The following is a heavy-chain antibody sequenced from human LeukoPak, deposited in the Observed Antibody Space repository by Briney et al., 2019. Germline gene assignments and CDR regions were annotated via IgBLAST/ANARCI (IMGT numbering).Heavy chain of an antibody. CDR2: MYYSGST. J-gene: IGHJ1*01. Sequence: SETLSLTCTVSGGSISSYYWSWSRQPPGKGLEWIGYMYYSGSTNYNPSLKSRVTISVDTSKNQFSLKLSSVSAADTAVYYCARAYYYDRSGYATWGQ. D-gene: IGHD3-22*01. CDR3: ARAYYYDRSGYAT. V-gene: IGHV4-59*01. CDR1: GGSISSYY.